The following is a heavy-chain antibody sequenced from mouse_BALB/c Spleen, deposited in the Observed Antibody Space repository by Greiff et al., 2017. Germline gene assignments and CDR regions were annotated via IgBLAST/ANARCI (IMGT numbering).Heavy chain of an antibody. CDR1: GFTFSSYG. CDR3: ARDYGRAMDY. Sequence: EVKLVESGGDLVKPGGSLKLSCAASGFTFSSYGMSWVRQTPDKRLEWVATISSGGSYTYYPDSVKGRFTISRDNAKNTLYLQMSSLKSEDTAMYYCARDYGRAMDYWGQGTSVTVSS. V-gene: IGHV5-6*01. J-gene: IGHJ4*01. D-gene: IGHD1-1*01. CDR2: ISSGGSYT.